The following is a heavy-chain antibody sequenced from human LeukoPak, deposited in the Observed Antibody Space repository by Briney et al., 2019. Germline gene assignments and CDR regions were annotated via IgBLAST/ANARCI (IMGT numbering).Heavy chain of an antibody. CDR3: ARHGGYSGYDFIDY. CDR1: GGSISSYY. J-gene: IGHJ4*02. V-gene: IGHV4-4*09. Sequence: SETLSLTCTVSGGSISSYYWSRIRQPPGKGLEWIGYIYTSGSTNYNPSLKSRVTISVDTSKNQFSLKLSSVTAADTAVYYCARHGGYSGYDFIDYWGQGTLVTVSS. D-gene: IGHD5-12*01. CDR2: IYTSGST.